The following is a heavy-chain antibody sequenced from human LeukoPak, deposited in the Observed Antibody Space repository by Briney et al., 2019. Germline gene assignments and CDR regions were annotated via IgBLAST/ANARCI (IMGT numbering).Heavy chain of an antibody. CDR2: ISSSSSYI. CDR3: ARGTLWSHAFDI. CDR1: GFTFSSYS. D-gene: IGHD1-14*01. J-gene: IGHJ3*02. Sequence: PGGSLRLSCAASGFTFSSYSMNWVRQAPGKGLEWVSSISSSSSYIYYADSVKGRFTISRDNAKNSLYLQMNSLRAEDTAVYYCARGTLWSHAFDIWGQGTMVTVSS. V-gene: IGHV3-21*04.